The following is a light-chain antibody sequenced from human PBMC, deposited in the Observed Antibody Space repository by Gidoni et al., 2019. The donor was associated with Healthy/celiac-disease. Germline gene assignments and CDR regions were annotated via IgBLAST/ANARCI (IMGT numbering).Light chain of an antibody. CDR2: DNN. CDR3: GTWDSSLSAGV. CDR1: SSNNGNHY. V-gene: IGLV1-51*01. Sequence: QSVLTQPPSVSAAPGQKVTISCSGSSSNNGNHYVSWYQQLPGTAPKLLIYDNNKRPSGIPDRFSCSKSGTSATLGITGRHTGDEADYYCGTWDSSLSAGVFGVGTKLTVL. J-gene: IGLJ3*02.